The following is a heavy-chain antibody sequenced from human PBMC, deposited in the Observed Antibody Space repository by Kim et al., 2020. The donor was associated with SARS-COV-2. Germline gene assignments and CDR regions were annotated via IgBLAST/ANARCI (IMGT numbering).Heavy chain of an antibody. D-gene: IGHD6-25*01. V-gene: IGHV3-74*01. CDR3: ARRLYSYYYGMDV. J-gene: IGHJ6*02. Sequence: GGSLRLSCAASGFTFSSYWMHWVRQAPGKGLVWVSRINSDGTGTNYADSVKGRFTISRDNDKNTLYLHMNSLRAEDTAVYYCARRLYSYYYGMDVWGQGTTVTVSS. CDR2: INSDGTGT. CDR1: GFTFSSYW.